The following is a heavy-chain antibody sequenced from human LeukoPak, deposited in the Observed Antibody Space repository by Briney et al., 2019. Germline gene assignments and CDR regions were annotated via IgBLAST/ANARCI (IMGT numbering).Heavy chain of an antibody. Sequence: GGSLRLSCAASGFTFSSYVMSWVRQAPGKGLEWVSGISGSGGTTYYADSVKGRFTISRDNSKNTLYLQMNSLRAEDTAVYYCARDSRYSSSWDYWYFDLWGRGTLVTVSS. V-gene: IGHV3-23*01. CDR3: ARDSRYSSSWDYWYFDL. J-gene: IGHJ2*01. CDR2: ISGSGGTT. CDR1: GFTFSSYV. D-gene: IGHD6-13*01.